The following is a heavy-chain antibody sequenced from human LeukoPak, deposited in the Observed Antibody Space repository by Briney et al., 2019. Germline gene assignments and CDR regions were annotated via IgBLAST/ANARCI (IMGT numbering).Heavy chain of an antibody. CDR2: IHYSGTT. J-gene: IGHJ4*02. Sequence: PSETLSLTCIASGGSISGSSYSWGWIRQPPGKGLEWIGNIHYSGTTYYNPSLRSRVTVSVDTSKNQFSLNLSSVTAAGTAVYYCARLDPYAGQDYWGQGTLVTVSS. V-gene: IGHV4-39*01. CDR1: GGSISGSSYS. CDR3: ARLDPYAGQDY. D-gene: IGHD4-17*01.